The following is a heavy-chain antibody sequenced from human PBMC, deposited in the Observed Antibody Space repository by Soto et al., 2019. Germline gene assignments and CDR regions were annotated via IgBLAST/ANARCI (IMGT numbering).Heavy chain of an antibody. D-gene: IGHD4-17*01. CDR3: ARDTATSDV. J-gene: IGHJ6*01. CDR1: GYTFTSYG. V-gene: IGHV1-18*01. CDR2: ISAYNGNT. Sequence: ASVKVSCKASGYTFTSYGISWVRQAPGQGPEWMGWISAYNGNTNYAQKFQGRVTITRDTSASTAYMELSSLRSEDTAVYYCARDTATSDVWGQGTTVTVSS.